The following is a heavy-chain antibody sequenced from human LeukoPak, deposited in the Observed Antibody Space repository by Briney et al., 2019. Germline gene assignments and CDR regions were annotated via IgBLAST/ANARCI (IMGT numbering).Heavy chain of an antibody. CDR2: IYHSGTT. D-gene: IGHD7-27*01. CDR1: GGSISTGYY. J-gene: IGHJ4*02. Sequence: SETLSLTCTVSGGSISTGYYWGWIRQPPGKGLEWIGTIYHSGTTYSNPSLKSRVTISVDTSKNQFSLKLTSVTAADTAVYYCASNTGTVFDYWGQGALVTVSS. CDR3: ASNTGTVFDY. V-gene: IGHV4-38-2*02.